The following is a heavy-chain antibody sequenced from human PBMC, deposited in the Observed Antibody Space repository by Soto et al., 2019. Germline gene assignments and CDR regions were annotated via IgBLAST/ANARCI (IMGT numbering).Heavy chain of an antibody. CDR2: ISVSGGST. CDR1: GFSFTYYA. CDR3: TKDSAEQQLVRDFDY. Sequence: GGSLRLSCAASGFSFTYYAMTWVRQAPGKGLEWVSSISVSGGSTYYTDSVKGRFTISRDNSKNTLYLEMNSLRAEDTAVYFCTKDSAEQQLVRDFDYWGQGTLVTVSS. V-gene: IGHV3-23*01. J-gene: IGHJ4*02. D-gene: IGHD6-13*01.